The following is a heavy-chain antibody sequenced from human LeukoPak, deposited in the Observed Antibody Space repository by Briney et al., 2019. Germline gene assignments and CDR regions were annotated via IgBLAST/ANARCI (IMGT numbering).Heavy chain of an antibody. CDR3: ARDHVFPIVVVPAASYYFDY. CDR1: GYTFTSYG. V-gene: IGHV1-18*01. CDR2: ISAYNGNT. D-gene: IGHD2-2*01. J-gene: IGHJ4*02. Sequence: ASVKVSCKASGYTFTSYGISWVRQAPGQRLEWMGCISAYNGNTNYAQKLQGRVTVTTDTSTSIAYMELRSLRSDDTAVYYCARDHVFPIVVVPAASYYFDYWGQGTLVTVSS.